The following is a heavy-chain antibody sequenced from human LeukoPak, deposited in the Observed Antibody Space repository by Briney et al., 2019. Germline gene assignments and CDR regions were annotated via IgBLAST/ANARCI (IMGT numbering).Heavy chain of an antibody. CDR3: AREGGHCSGETCYNWLDP. J-gene: IGHJ5*02. D-gene: IGHD2-15*01. CDR2: INTNTGKP. CDR1: GYTFTDYY. V-gene: IGHV7-4-1*02. Sequence: ASVKVSCKASGYTFTDYYIHWVRQAPGQGLEWMGWINTNTGKPSYTQGFTGRFVSSLDTSVSTAYLQISSLKPEDTAVYYCAREGGHCSGETCYNWLDPWGQGTLVTVSS.